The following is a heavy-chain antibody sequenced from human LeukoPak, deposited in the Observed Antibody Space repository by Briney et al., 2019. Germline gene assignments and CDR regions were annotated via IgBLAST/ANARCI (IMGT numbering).Heavy chain of an antibody. V-gene: IGHV4-61*02. D-gene: IGHD3/OR15-3a*01. CDR2: IYTSGST. Sequence: PSQTLSLTCTVSGGSIRSGSYYWSWIRQPAGKGLEWIGRIYTSGSTNYNPSLKSRATISVDTSRKQFSLKLRSVTAADTAVYYCARATRDYYFDYWGQGTLVTVSS. J-gene: IGHJ4*02. CDR3: ARATRDYYFDY. CDR1: GGSIRSGSYY.